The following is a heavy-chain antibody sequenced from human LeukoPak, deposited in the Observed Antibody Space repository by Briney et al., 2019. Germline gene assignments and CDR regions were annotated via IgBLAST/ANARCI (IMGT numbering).Heavy chain of an antibody. CDR3: ARDSYDSGSYYNV. D-gene: IGHD3-10*01. J-gene: IGHJ4*02. CDR1: GFTFSSYW. CDR2: INQDESAK. Sequence: GGSLRLSCAASGFTFSSYWMTWVRQAPGKGLEWVASINQDESAKFYVDSVKGRFTISRDNAKNSLYLQMNSLRAEDTAVYYCARDSYDSGSYYNVWGQGTLVTVSS. V-gene: IGHV3-7*01.